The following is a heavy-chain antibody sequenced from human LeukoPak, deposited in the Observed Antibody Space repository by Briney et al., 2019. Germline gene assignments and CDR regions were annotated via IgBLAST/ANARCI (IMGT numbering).Heavy chain of an antibody. V-gene: IGHV4-59*01. D-gene: IGHD6-13*01. CDR3: ARKLAAAAEDDAFDI. CDR1: GGSISSYY. Sequence: SETLSLTCTVSGGSISSYYRSWIRQPPGKGLEWIGYIYYSGSTNYNPSLKSRVTISVDTSKNQFSLKLSSVTAADTAVYYCARKLAAAAEDDAFDIWGQGTMVTVSS. CDR2: IYYSGST. J-gene: IGHJ3*02.